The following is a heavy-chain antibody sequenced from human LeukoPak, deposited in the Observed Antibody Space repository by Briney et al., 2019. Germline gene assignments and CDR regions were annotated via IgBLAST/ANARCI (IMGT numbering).Heavy chain of an antibody. CDR1: GGTFSSYA. D-gene: IGHD4-17*01. CDR3: ARFPLGDYDFDY. V-gene: IGHV1-69*04. J-gene: IGHJ4*02. Sequence: GASVKVSCKASGGTFSSYAISWVRQAPGQGLEWMGRIILILGIANYAQKFQGRVMITADKSTSTAYMELSSLRSEDTAVYYCARFPLGDYDFDYWGQGTLVTVSS. CDR2: IILILGIA.